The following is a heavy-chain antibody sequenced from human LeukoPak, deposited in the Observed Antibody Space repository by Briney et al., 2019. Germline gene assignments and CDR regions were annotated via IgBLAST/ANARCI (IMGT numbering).Heavy chain of an antibody. J-gene: IGHJ4*02. D-gene: IGHD2-15*01. CDR3: ARGWGCSGGSCYFIDY. V-gene: IGHV4-34*01. Sequence: SQTLSLTCAVYGGSFSGYYWSWIRQPPGKGLEWIGEINHSGSTNYNPSLKSRVTISVDTSKNQFSLKLSSVTAADTAVYYCARGWGCSGGSCYFIDYWGQGTLVTVSS. CDR2: INHSGST. CDR1: GGSFSGYY.